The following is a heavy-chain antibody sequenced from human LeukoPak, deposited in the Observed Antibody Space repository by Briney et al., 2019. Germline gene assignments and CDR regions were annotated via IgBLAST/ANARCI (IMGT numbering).Heavy chain of an antibody. D-gene: IGHD1-26*01. CDR2: IYYSGST. J-gene: IGHJ4*02. CDR3: ARGGGSYSGSYSRAFDY. CDR1: GGSISSYY. V-gene: IGHV4-59*01. Sequence: AETLSPTCTVSGGSISSYYWSWIRQPPGKGLEWIGYIYYSGSTNYNPSLKSRVTISVDTSKNQFSLKLSSVTAADTAVYYCARGGGSYSGSYSRAFDYWGQGTLVTVSS.